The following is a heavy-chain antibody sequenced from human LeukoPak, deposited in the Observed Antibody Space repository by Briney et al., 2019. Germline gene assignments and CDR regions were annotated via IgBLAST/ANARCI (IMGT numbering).Heavy chain of an antibody. CDR1: GYIFSNYD. J-gene: IGHJ4*02. CDR3: ARAVRHQLLPDY. CDR2: MNPNSGNT. Sequence: ASVKVSYKASGYIFSNYDISGVRQATGQGFEWMGWMNPNSGNTGYALEFQGRVTFTTDTSITTAYMEMSRVRSDDTAVYYCARAVRHQLLPDYWGQGTLVTVSS. D-gene: IGHD2-2*01. V-gene: IGHV1-8*01.